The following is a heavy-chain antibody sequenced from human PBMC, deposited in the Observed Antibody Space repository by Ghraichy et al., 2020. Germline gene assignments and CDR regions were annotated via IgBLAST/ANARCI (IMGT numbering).Heavy chain of an antibody. CDR3: AADPDYSNYGRYYYYGMDV. D-gene: IGHD4-11*01. J-gene: IGHJ6*02. Sequence: SVKVSCKASGFTFTSSAVQWVRQARGQRLEWIGWIVVGSGNTNYAQKSQERVTITRDMSTSTAYMELSSLRSEDTAVYYCAADPDYSNYGRYYYYGMDVWGQGTTVTVSS. CDR2: IVVGSGNT. CDR1: GFTFTSSA. V-gene: IGHV1-58*01.